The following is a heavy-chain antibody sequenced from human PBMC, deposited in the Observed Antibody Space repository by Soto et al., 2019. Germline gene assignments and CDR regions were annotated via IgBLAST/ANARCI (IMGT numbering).Heavy chain of an antibody. D-gene: IGHD3-9*01. CDR2: IYTSGST. J-gene: IGHJ5*02. CDR3: ARDSLYSDILTGYYSEDWFDP. Sequence: PSETLSLTCTVSGGSISSYYWSWIRQPAGKGLEWIGRIYTSGSTNYNPSLKSRVTMSVDTSKNQFSLKLSSVTAADTAVYYCARDSLYSDILTGYYSEDWFDPWGQGTLVTVSS. V-gene: IGHV4-4*07. CDR1: GGSISSYY.